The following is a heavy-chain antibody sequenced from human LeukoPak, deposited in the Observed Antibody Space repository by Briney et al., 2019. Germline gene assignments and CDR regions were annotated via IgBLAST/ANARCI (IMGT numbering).Heavy chain of an antibody. CDR1: GGSISSSSYY. D-gene: IGHD1-26*01. CDR2: IYYSGST. V-gene: IGHV4-39*01. CDR3: ASRVVGATSFDY. J-gene: IGHJ4*02. Sequence: SETLSLTCTVSGGSISSSSYYWGWIRQPPGKGLEWIGSIYYSGSTYYSPSLKSRVTISVDTSKNQFSLKLSSVTAADTAVYYCASRVVGATSFDYWGQGTLVTVSS.